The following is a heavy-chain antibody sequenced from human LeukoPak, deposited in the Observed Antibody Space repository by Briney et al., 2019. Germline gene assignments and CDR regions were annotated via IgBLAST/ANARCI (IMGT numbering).Heavy chain of an antibody. CDR2: ISCSGGNT. CDR3: AKFGEPHCSGVSCYSNYFEF. D-gene: IGHD2-15*01. Sequence: GGSLRLSCAASGFTFSSYGMSWVRQAPGKGLEWVSAISCSGGNTYYADSVKGRFTISRDNSKNTLYLQMNSLRAEDTAVYYCAKFGEPHCSGVSCYSNYFEFWGQGTLVTLFS. J-gene: IGHJ4*02. V-gene: IGHV3-23*01. CDR1: GFTFSSYG.